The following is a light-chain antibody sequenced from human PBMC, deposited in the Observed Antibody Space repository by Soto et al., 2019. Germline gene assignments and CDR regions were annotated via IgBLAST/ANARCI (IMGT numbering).Light chain of an antibody. CDR3: QQRFNWPRFT. J-gene: IGKJ2*01. V-gene: IGKV3-11*01. CDR2: DAS. CDR1: QSVSSY. Sequence: EIVLTQSPATLSLSPGERATLSCRASQSVSSYLAWYQQKPGQAPRLLVYDASNRATGITARFSGGVSGTDFTLTISSLEPEDFAVYYCQQRFNWPRFTFGQGTKLEI.